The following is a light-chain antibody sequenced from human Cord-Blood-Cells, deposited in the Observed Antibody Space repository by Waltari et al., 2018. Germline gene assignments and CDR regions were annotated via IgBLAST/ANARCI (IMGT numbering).Light chain of an antibody. CDR3: QQRSNWPLT. CDR1: QSVSSY. V-gene: IGKV3-11*01. J-gene: IGKJ4*01. CDR2: DAS. Sequence: IVLTQSPATLSLSPGERATLSCRASQSVSSYLAWYQQKPGQAPRLLIYDASNRATGIPARFSGSRSGTHFTVTISRLEPEDFAGYYCQQRSNWPLTFGGGTKVEIK.